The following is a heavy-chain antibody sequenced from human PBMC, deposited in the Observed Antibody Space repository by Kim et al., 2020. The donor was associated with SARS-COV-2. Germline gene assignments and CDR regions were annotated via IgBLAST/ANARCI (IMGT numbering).Heavy chain of an antibody. CDR2: RT. Sequence: RTYYNPSLKSRVTISVDTSKNQFSLKLSSVTAADTAVYYCARDIYGSGSYWGQGTLVTVSS. V-gene: IGHV4-39*07. CDR3: ARDIYGSGSY. J-gene: IGHJ4*02. D-gene: IGHD3-10*01.